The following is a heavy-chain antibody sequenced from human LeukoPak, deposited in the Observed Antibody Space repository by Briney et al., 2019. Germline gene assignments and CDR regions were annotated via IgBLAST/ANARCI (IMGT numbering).Heavy chain of an antibody. D-gene: IGHD3-3*01. J-gene: IGHJ4*02. V-gene: IGHV3-7*01. CDR3: TRGFWGWEVDY. CDR1: GFTFSSYW. Sequence: GGSLRLSCAASGFTFSSYWMSWVRQAPGKGLEWVANIKQDGSEKYYVDSVKGRFTISRDNAKNTLYLQMSSLRAEDTAVYYCTRGFWGWEVDYWGQGTLVTVSS. CDR2: IKQDGSEK.